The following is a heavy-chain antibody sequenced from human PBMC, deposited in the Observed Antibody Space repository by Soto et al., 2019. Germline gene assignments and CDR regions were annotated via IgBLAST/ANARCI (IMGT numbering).Heavy chain of an antibody. D-gene: IGHD3-10*01. Sequence: QITLKESGPTLVKPTQTLTLTCTFSGFSLSTSEVGVGWIRQPPGKALEWLALIYWDDDERYSPSLKSRLTITKDTSKNQVVLTMANMDPVDTATYYCAHSRYYGSGHLYSSDYWGQGTLVTVSS. V-gene: IGHV2-5*02. CDR1: GFSLSTSEVG. J-gene: IGHJ4*02. CDR3: AHSRYYGSGHLYSSDY. CDR2: IYWDDDE.